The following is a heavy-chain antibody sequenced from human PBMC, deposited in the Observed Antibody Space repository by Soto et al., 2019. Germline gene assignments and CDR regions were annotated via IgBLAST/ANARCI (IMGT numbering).Heavy chain of an antibody. CDR3: ARLSTVPGEAGEEYFEF. D-gene: IGHD3-16*01. CDR1: GYSFTSNF. V-gene: IGHV1-46*01. CDR2: INPGGGST. Sequence: QVQLVQSGAEVKKPGASVKVSCKASGYSFTSNFLHWVRQAPGQGLEWMGIINPGGGSTTYTQKFLSRVTRPRDTSTRPVYMELSDLKFDDTAVYYWARLSTVPGEAGEEYFEFWCQGTLVNVSS. J-gene: IGHJ4*02.